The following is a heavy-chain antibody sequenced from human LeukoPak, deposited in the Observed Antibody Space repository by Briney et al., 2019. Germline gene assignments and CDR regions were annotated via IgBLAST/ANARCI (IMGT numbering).Heavy chain of an antibody. Sequence: GGSLRLSCAASGFTFSSYSMNWVRQAPGKGLEWVSSISSSSSYIYYADSVKGRFTISRDNAKNSLYLQMNSLRAEDAAVYYCARDVTMVRGVSLWGQGTLVTVSS. CDR3: ARDVTMVRGVSL. V-gene: IGHV3-21*01. J-gene: IGHJ4*02. CDR2: ISSSSSYI. CDR1: GFTFSSYS. D-gene: IGHD3-10*01.